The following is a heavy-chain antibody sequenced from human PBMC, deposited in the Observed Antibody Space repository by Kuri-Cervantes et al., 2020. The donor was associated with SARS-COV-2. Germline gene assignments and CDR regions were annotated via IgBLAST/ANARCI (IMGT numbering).Heavy chain of an antibody. CDR1: GGTFSSYA. CDR2: IIPIFGTA. Sequence: SVKVSCKASGGTFSSYAISWVRQAPGQGLEWMGGIIPIFGTANYAQKFQGRVTITADKSTSTAYMELSSLRSEDTAVYYCARGTITMRLVVISNDAFDIWGQGTMVTVSS. D-gene: IGHD3-22*01. V-gene: IGHV1-69*06. CDR3: ARGTITMRLVVISNDAFDI. J-gene: IGHJ3*02.